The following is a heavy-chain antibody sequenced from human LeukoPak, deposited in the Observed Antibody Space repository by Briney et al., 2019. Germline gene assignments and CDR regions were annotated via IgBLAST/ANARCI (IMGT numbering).Heavy chain of an antibody. CDR1: GYTFTSYD. J-gene: IGHJ4*02. CDR2: MNPNSGNT. D-gene: IGHD3-10*01. CDR3: ARGVNRNAWGSGGLVFDY. Sequence: ASVKVSCKASGYTFTSYDINWVRQATGQGLEWMAWMNPNSGNTGYAQKFQGRVTMTRNTSINTAYMELSSLRSEDTAVYYCARGVNRNAWGSGGLVFDYWGQGTLVTVSS. V-gene: IGHV1-8*01.